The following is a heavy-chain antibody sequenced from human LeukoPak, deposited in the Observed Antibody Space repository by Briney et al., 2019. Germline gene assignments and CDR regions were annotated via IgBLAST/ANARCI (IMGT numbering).Heavy chain of an antibody. CDR3: AKQTGSGCYTSLDF. V-gene: IGHV3-23*01. Sequence: PGGSLRLSCAASGFTFSSSAMSWVRQAPGKGLEWVSAISGSGGNTYYAGSVKGRFTISRDNSKNTLYLQMNDLRAEDTAVYYCAKQTGSGCYTSLDFWGHGTLVTVSS. CDR1: GFTFSSSA. CDR2: ISGSGGNT. D-gene: IGHD2-15*01. J-gene: IGHJ4*01.